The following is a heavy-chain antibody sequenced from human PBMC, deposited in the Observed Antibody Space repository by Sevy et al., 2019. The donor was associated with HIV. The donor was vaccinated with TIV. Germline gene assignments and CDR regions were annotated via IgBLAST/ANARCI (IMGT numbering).Heavy chain of an antibody. V-gene: IGHV1-3*01. D-gene: IGHD4-4*01. CDR3: ARDVGYSKIYGMDV. CDR1: GYTFTSYA. J-gene: IGHJ6*02. Sequence: ASVKVSCKASGYTFTSYAMHWVRQAPGQRLEWMGWINAGNGNTKYSQKFQGRVTSTRDTSASTAYMELRSLRSEDAAVYYCARDVGYSKIYGMDVWGQGTTVTVSS. CDR2: INAGNGNT.